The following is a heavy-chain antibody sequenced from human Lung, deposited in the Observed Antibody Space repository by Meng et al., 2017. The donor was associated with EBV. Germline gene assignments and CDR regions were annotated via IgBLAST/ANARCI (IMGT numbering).Heavy chain of an antibody. J-gene: IGHJ4*02. CDR1: GGSFSGSFSGYY. V-gene: IGHV4-34*01. CDR3: ARSTFDY. Sequence: QVPFKQWGAVLLKPSETLSSTCAVYGGSFSGSFSGYYWCWIRQAPGKGLEWIGEINDSGSTDYNPSLKSRLTISVDRSKSQFSLELSSVTAADTAVYYCARSTFDYWGQGTLVTVSS. D-gene: IGHD1-26*01. CDR2: INDSGST.